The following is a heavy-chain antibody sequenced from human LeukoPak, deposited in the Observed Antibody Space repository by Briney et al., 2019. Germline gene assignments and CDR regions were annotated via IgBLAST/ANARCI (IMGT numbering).Heavy chain of an antibody. J-gene: IGHJ4*02. V-gene: IGHV3-30*19. CDR2: ISYDGSNK. CDR1: GFTFSSYG. Sequence: GGSLRLSCAASGFTFSSYGMHWVRQAPGKGLEWVAVISYDGSNKYYADSVKGRFTISRDNSKNTLYLQMNSLRAEDTAVYYCARDLPRSSGTLDYWGQGTLVTVSS. CDR3: ARDLPRSSGTLDY. D-gene: IGHD3-22*01.